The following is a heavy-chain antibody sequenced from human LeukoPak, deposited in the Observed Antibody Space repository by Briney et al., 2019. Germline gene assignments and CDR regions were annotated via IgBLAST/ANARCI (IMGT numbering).Heavy chain of an antibody. CDR3: ARDMGSSSDY. CDR1: GGSISSYY. D-gene: IGHD6-6*01. V-gene: IGHV4-59*12. CDR2: IYHSGST. Sequence: SETLSLTCTVSGGSISSYYWSWIRQPPGKGLEWIGYIYHSGSTYYNPSLKSRVTISVDRSKNQFSLKLSSVTAADTAVYYCARDMGSSSDYWGQGTLVTVSS. J-gene: IGHJ4*02.